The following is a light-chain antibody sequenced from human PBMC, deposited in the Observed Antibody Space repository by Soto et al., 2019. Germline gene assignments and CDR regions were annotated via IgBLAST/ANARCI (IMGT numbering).Light chain of an antibody. CDR1: QRVRSN. J-gene: IGKJ2*01. CDR2: GAS. CDR3: QQYNNWPRT. V-gene: IGKV3-15*01. Sequence: EIVMTQSPATLSVSPGERATLSCRASQRVRSNLGWYQQKPGQAPRLLMYGASTRATGIPGRFSGSGSGTEFTLTISSLQSEDFAVYYCQQYNNWPRTFGQGTKLEIK.